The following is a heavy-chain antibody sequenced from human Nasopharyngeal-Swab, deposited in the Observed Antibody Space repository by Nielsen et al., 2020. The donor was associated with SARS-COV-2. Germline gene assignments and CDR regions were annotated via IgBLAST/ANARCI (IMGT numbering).Heavy chain of an antibody. V-gene: IGHV3-33*08. D-gene: IGHD6-6*01. J-gene: IGHJ6*02. CDR1: GFTFNSHG. CDR2: IWYDGSNE. CDR3: AREGENSRSSRRMGYYYYGMDV. Sequence: GESLKISCAASGFTFNSHGMHWVRQAPGKGLEWVAVIWYDGSNEYYADSVKGRLTISRDNSKDTLYLQVNSLRAEDTAVYYCAREGENSRSSRRMGYYYYGMDVWGQGTTVTVSS.